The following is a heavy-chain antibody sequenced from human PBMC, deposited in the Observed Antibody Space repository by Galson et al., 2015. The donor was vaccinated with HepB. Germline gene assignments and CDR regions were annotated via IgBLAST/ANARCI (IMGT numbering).Heavy chain of an antibody. Sequence: PALVKPTQTLTLTCTFSGFSLTDTGVGVAWIRQPPGKAPEWLALRYWDDDKRHSPSMKNRFTITKDTSKNQVVLTMTNVEPVDTGTYYCAHRRASGVTVFYYWGQGILVTVSS. CDR2: RYWDDDK. J-gene: IGHJ4*02. V-gene: IGHV2-5*02. CDR1: GFSLTDTGVG. D-gene: IGHD3-16*02. CDR3: AHRRASGVTVFYY.